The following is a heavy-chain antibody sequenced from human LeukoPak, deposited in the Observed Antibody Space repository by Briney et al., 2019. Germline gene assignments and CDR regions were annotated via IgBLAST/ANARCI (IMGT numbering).Heavy chain of an antibody. D-gene: IGHD5-12*01. V-gene: IGHV4-34*01. Sequence: PSETLSLTCAVYGGSFSGYYWSWIRQPPGKGLEWIGEINHSGSTNYNPSLKSRVTISVDTSKNQFSLKLSSVTAADTAVYYCARGGRDSGYDYYYYYYYMDVWGKGTTVTVSS. CDR2: INHSGST. CDR3: ARGGRDSGYDYYYYYYYMDV. J-gene: IGHJ6*03. CDR1: GGSFSGYY.